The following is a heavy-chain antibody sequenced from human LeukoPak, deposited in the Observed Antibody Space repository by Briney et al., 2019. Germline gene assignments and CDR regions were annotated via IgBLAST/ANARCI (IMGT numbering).Heavy chain of an antibody. V-gene: IGHV3-23*01. CDR1: GFTFSSYA. CDR3: AKDKMYYDILTGYSPCHYFDY. Sequence: GGSLRLSCAASGFTFSSYAMSWVRQAPGKGLEWVSAISGSGGSTYYADSVKGRFTISRDNSKNTLYLQMNSLRAEDTAVYYCAKDKMYYDILTGYSPCHYFDYWGQGTLVTVSS. J-gene: IGHJ4*02. D-gene: IGHD3-9*01. CDR2: ISGSGGST.